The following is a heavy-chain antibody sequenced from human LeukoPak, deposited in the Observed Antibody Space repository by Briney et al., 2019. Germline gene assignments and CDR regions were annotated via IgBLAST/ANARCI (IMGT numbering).Heavy chain of an antibody. J-gene: IGHJ4*02. CDR1: EFTFSNYA. CDR2: ISGSGGST. Sequence: GGSLRLSCAASEFTFSNYAMSWVRQAPGKGLEWVSVISGSGGSTYYADSVKGRFTISRDNSKNTLYLQMNSLRAEDTAVYYSAKVRRGYCSSTSCSNFDYWGQGTLVTVSS. CDR3: AKVRRGYCSSTSCSNFDY. V-gene: IGHV3-23*01. D-gene: IGHD2-2*01.